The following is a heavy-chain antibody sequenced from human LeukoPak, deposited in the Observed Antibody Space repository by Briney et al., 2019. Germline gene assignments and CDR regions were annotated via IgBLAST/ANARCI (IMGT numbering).Heavy chain of an antibody. CDR1: RFTFSSYA. CDR3: AKDRPTVYSSSWLHFLDS. V-gene: IGHV3-23*01. D-gene: IGHD6-13*01. CDR2: ISGSGGST. Sequence: GGSLRLSCAASRFTFSSYAMSWVRQAPGKGLEWVSAISGSGGSTYYADSVKGRFTISRDNSKNTLYLQMNSLRADDTAVYYCAKDRPTVYSSSWLHFLDSWGQGTLVTVSS. J-gene: IGHJ4*02.